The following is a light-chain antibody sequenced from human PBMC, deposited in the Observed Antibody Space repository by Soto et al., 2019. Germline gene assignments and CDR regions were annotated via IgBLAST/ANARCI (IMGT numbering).Light chain of an antibody. Sequence: QSVLTQPPSVSGAPGQRVTISCTGSSSNIGAGYDVHWYHQLPGTAPKLLIYANSNRPSGVPDRFSGSRSGPSASLAITGLQAEDEADYYCLSYDSSLSASVFGGGTKVTVL. CDR3: LSYDSSLSASV. CDR1: SSNIGAGYD. J-gene: IGLJ3*02. CDR2: ANS. V-gene: IGLV1-40*01.